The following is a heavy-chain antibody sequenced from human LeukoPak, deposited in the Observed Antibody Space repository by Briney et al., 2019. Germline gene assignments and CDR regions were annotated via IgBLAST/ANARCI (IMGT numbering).Heavy chain of an antibody. V-gene: IGHV4-39*01. Sequence: PSETLSLTCTVSGGFIRDSGYYWGWIRQPPGKGLEWIGTVFYSGRTCYNSSLQSRVTISVDTSKNQFSLRLSSVTPADTAIYYCARLSNDYGDYEGHYWGQGTLVTVSP. J-gene: IGHJ4*02. CDR2: VFYSGRT. CDR3: ARLSNDYGDYEGHY. D-gene: IGHD4-17*01. CDR1: GGFIRDSGYY.